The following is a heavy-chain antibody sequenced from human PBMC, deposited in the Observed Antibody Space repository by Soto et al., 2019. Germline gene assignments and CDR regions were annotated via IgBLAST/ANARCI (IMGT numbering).Heavy chain of an antibody. V-gene: IGHV1-3*01. CDR2: INAGNGNT. Sequence: GASVKVSCKASGYTFTSYAMHWVRQAPGQRLEWMGWINAGNGNTKYSQKFQGRVTITRDTSASTAYMELSSLRSEDTAVYYCASPYYYDSSGYYPLYYYYGMDVWGQGTTVTVSS. CDR3: ASPYYYDSSGYYPLYYYYGMDV. D-gene: IGHD3-22*01. J-gene: IGHJ6*02. CDR1: GYTFTSYA.